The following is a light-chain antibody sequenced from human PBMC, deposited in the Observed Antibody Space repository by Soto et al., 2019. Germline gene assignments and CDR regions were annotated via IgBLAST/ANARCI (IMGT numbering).Light chain of an antibody. CDR3: QQYGNSPIT. CDR1: QSVSSN. V-gene: IGKV3-20*01. Sequence: EIVMTQSPATLSVSPGERATLSCRASQSVSSNLAWYQQQPGQAPRLLIYGTSSRATGIPDRFSGSGSGTDFTLTISRLEPEDFAVYYCQQYGNSPITFGQGTRLEIK. CDR2: GTS. J-gene: IGKJ5*01.